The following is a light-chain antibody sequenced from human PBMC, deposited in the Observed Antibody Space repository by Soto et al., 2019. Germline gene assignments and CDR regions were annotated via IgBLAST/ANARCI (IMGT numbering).Light chain of an antibody. J-gene: IGKJ5*01. CDR1: QSLSGGY. CDR3: QQNGSLPIT. Sequence: EIVLTQSPGTLSLSPGERATLSCRASQSLSGGYLAWFQQKPGQTPRLLIYSASNRATGIPDRFSGSGSGKDFTLTSSRLAPEDFVVYYCQQNGSLPITFGQGTRLEIK. CDR2: SAS. V-gene: IGKV3-20*01.